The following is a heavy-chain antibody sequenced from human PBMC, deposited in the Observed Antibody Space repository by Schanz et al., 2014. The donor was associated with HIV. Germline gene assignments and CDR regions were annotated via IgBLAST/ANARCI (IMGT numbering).Heavy chain of an antibody. J-gene: IGHJ3*02. D-gene: IGHD1-26*01. Sequence: VQLVESGGGLIQPGGSLRLSCAASGFTVSNNYMSWVRQAPGKGLEWVAVIWYDGSNKYYADSVKGRFTISRDISKNTLYLQMYSLRAEDTAVYYCAKDGSWEAFDAFDIWGQGTMVTVSS. CDR3: AKDGSWEAFDAFDI. V-gene: IGHV3-30*02. CDR2: IWYDGSNK. CDR1: GFTVSNNY.